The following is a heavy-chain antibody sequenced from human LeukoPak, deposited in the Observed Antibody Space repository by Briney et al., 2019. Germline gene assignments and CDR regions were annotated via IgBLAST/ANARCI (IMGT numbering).Heavy chain of an antibody. J-gene: IGHJ6*03. CDR2: VNDRGST. CDR3: ARGVVSGRFGDYYYYMDV. CDR1: VGSFSGHY. D-gene: IGHD3-16*01. V-gene: IGHV4-34*01. Sequence: SETLSLTCAVYVGSFSGHYWTWIRQPPGKGLQWIGEVNDRGSTNYNPSLKSRLTISEDKSKKQFSLRLPSVTAADTAVYYCARGVVSGRFGDYYYYMDVWGKGTTVTVSS.